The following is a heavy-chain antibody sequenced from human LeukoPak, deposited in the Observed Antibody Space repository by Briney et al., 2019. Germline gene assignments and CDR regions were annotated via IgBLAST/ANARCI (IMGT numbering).Heavy chain of an antibody. J-gene: IGHJ4*02. CDR3: ARDRVINSGSYLGY. CDR2: ISSSSSYI. CDR1: GFTFSSYS. V-gene: IGHV3-21*01. D-gene: IGHD1-26*01. Sequence: GGSLRLSYAASGFTFSSYSMNWVRQAPGKGLEWVSSISSSSSYIYYADSVKGRFTISRDNAKNSLYLQMNSLRAEDTAVYYCARDRVINSGSYLGYWGQGTLVTVSS.